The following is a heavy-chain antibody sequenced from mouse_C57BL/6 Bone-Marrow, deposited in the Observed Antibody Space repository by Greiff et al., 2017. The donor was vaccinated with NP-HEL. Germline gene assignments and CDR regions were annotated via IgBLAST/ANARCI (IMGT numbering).Heavy chain of an antibody. Sequence: VKLQQSGPGLVQPSQSLSITCTVSGFSLTSYGVHWVRQSPGKGLEWLGVIWSGGSTDYTAAFISRLSISKDNSKSQVFFKMNSLQADDTAIYYCARKMDDGYPWFAYWGQGTLVTVSA. D-gene: IGHD2-3*01. V-gene: IGHV2-2*01. J-gene: IGHJ3*01. CDR1: GFSLTSYG. CDR2: IWSGGST. CDR3: ARKMDDGYPWFAY.